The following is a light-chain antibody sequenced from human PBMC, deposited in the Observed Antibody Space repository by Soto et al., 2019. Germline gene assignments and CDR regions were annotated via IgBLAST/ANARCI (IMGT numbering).Light chain of an antibody. CDR1: QSVSSN. V-gene: IGKV3-15*01. Sequence: EIVMTQSPATLSVSPGERATLSCRSSQSVSSNLAWYQQKPGQAPRLLIYGASTRASGIPARFNGSGSGTDLTLTISSLQSEDFAVYYCQQYNNWPRTFGQGTKVHI. CDR2: GAS. J-gene: IGKJ1*01. CDR3: QQYNNWPRT.